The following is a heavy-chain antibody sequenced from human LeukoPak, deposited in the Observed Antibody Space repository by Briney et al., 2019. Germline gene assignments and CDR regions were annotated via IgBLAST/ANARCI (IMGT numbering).Heavy chain of an antibody. CDR1: GFTFSQYW. CDR2: IKQDGSEK. V-gene: IGHV3-7*01. D-gene: IGHD6-13*01. CDR3: ATTREAASGTIYYYFYMDV. J-gene: IGHJ6*03. Sequence: PGGSLRLSCAPSGFTFSQYWMSWVRQAPGKGVEWVASIKQDGSEKYYVDSVKGRFSISRDNAKTSLYMQMNSLRAEDTAVYYCATTREAASGTIYYYFYMDVWGKGTTVTVSS.